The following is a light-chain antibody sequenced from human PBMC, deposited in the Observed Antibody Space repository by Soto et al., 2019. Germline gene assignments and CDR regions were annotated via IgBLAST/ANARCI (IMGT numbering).Light chain of an antibody. J-gene: IGLJ2*01. CDR3: AAWDDSLKAPV. CDR1: SSNIGRNN. V-gene: IGLV1-44*01. Sequence: QSVLTQPPSASGTPGQRVTISCSGSSSNIGRNNVNWYQQLPGTAPKLLIYINNQRPSGVPDRFSGSKSGTSASLAINGLQSDDEADYYCAAWDDSLKAPVFGGGTQLTVL. CDR2: INN.